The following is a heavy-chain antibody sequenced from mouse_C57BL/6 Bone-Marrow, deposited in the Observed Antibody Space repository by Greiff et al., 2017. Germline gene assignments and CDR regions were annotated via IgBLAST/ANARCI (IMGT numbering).Heavy chain of an antibody. CDR3: AYDYSYAMDY. CDR2: INPYNGGT. D-gene: IGHD2-4*01. CDR1: GYTFTDYY. V-gene: IGHV1-19*01. J-gene: IGHJ4*01. Sequence: VQLKESGPVLVKPGASVKMSCKASGYTFTDYYMNWVKQSHGKSLEWIGVINPYNGGTSYNQKFKGKATLTVDKSSSTAYMELNSLTSEDSAVYYCAYDYSYAMDYWGQGTSVTVSS.